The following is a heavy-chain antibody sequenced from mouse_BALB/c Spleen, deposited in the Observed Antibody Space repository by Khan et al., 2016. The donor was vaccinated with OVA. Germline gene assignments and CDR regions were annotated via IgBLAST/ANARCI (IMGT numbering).Heavy chain of an antibody. D-gene: IGHD2-4*01. CDR1: GYTFRTYY. CDR2: IYPGNVNT. V-gene: IGHV1S56*01. Sequence: QVQLQQSGPELVKPGASVRISCKASGYTFRTYYIHWVKQRPGQGLEWIGWIYPGNVNTKYNERFKGKATLTADKSSSTAYMHLSSLTSEDSAVYFCARDDYFVGDAMDDWGQGSSVTVSS. CDR3: ARDDYFVGDAMDD. J-gene: IGHJ4*01.